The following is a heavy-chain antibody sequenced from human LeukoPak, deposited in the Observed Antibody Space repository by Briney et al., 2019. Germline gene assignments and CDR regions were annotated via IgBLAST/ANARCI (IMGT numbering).Heavy chain of an antibody. CDR2: IDHNGDP. Sequence: SETLSLTCAVYVGTFSGYYWTWIRQPPGKGLEWIGEIDHNGDPSYNSSLKSRVTISVDTSKNQFSLRLKSVTAADTAVYYCARGFTLNYFDGLGFYFDYWGRGTPVAVSS. CDR3: ARGFTLNYFDGLGFYFDY. J-gene: IGHJ4*02. V-gene: IGHV4-34*01. D-gene: IGHD3-22*01. CDR1: VGTFSGYY.